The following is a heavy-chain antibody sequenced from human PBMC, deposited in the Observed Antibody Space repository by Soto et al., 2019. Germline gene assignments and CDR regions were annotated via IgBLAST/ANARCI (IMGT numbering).Heavy chain of an antibody. D-gene: IGHD1-7*01. J-gene: IGHJ5*02. V-gene: IGHV3-48*03. CDR3: ARDFKADWNYDYWFDP. CDR1: GFTFSSYE. CDR2: ISSSGSTI. Sequence: GGSLRLSCAASGFTFSSYEMNRVRQAPGKGLEWVSYISSSGSTIYYADSVKGRFTISRDNAKNSLYLQMNSLRAEDTAVYYCARDFKADWNYDYWFDPWGQGTLVTVSS.